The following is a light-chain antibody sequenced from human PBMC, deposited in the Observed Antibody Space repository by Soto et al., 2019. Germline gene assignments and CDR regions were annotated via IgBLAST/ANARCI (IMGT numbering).Light chain of an antibody. V-gene: IGLV2-14*01. CDR2: EVS. CDR3: SSYTSSSTVL. CDR1: SSNIGSNT. J-gene: IGLJ2*01. Sequence: QSVLTQPPSASGTPGQRVTISCSGSSSNIGSNTVNWYQQHPGKAPKLMIYEVSNRPSGVSNRFSGSKSGNTASLTISGLQAEDEADYYCSSYTSSSTVLFGGGTKLTVL.